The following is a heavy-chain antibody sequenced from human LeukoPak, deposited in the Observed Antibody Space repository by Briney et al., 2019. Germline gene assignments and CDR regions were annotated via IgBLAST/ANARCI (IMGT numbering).Heavy chain of an antibody. CDR1: GFTFSSYG. CDR2: IRYDGSNK. Sequence: PGGSLRLSCAASGFTFSSYGMHWVRQAPGKGLEWVAFIRYDGSNKYYADSVKGRFTISRDNSKNTLYLQMNSLRAEDTAVYYCAKDSHPVPEGQGDAFDIWGQGTMVTVSS. J-gene: IGHJ3*02. CDR3: AKDSHPVPEGQGDAFDI. V-gene: IGHV3-30*02.